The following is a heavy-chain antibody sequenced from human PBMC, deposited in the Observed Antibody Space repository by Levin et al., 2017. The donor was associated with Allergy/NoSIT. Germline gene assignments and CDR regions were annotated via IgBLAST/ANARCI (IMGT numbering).Heavy chain of an antibody. CDR2: IIPILGIA. J-gene: IGHJ4*02. CDR1: GGTFSSYA. CDR3: ARDIVVVVAAY. Sequence: ASVKVSCKASGGTFSSYAISWVRQAPGQGLEWMGRIIPILGIANYAQKFQGRVTITADKSTSTAYMELSSLRSEDTAVYYCARDIVVVVAAYWGQGTLVTVSS. V-gene: IGHV1-69*04. D-gene: IGHD2-15*01.